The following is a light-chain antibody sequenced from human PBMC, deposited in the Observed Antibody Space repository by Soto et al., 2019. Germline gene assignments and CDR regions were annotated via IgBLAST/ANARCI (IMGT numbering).Light chain of an antibody. CDR1: QSGSRN. CDR3: QQRSNWAT. J-gene: IGKJ3*01. Sequence: EIVLTQSPSTPGLPPRAGGTPSFSASQSGSRNLAWYQQKPGHAPSLLIYDASNRATGTPARFSGSGSVTDFTITISSLEPEDFAVYYRQQRSNWATFGPGTKVDIK. CDR2: DAS. V-gene: IGKV3-11*01.